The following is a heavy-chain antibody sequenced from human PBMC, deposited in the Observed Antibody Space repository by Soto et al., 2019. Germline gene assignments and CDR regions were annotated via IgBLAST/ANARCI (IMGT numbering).Heavy chain of an antibody. V-gene: IGHV4-34*01. J-gene: IGHJ6*02. Sequence: ETLSLTCAVYGGSFSGYYWSWIRQPPGKGLEWIGEINHSGSTNYNPSLKSRVTISVDTSKNQFSLKLSSVTAADTAVYYCARRAFYYGMDVWGQGTTVPVSS. CDR2: INHSGST. CDR1: GGSFSGYY. CDR3: ARRAFYYGMDV.